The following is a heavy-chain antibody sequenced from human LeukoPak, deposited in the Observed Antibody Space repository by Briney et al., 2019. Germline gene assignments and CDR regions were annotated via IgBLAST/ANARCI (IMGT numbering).Heavy chain of an antibody. CDR1: GGTFSSYA. D-gene: IGHD3-22*01. CDR3: ATPQYYYDSSAPPPFDY. V-gene: IGHV1-69*05. Sequence: SVKVSCKASGGTFSSYAISWVRQAPGQGLEWMGGIIPIFGTANYAQKFQGRVTITTDESTSTVYMELSSLRSEDTAVYCCATPQYYYDSSAPPPFDYWGQGTLVTVS. J-gene: IGHJ4*02. CDR2: IIPIFGTA.